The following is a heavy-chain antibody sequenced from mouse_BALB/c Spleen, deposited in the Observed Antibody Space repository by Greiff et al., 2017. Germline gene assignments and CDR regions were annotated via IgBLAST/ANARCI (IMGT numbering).Heavy chain of an antibody. CDR1: GFTFSSYG. D-gene: IGHD2-4*01. CDR2: ISSGGSYT. CDR3: ATRSTMITTRDFDY. J-gene: IGHJ2*01. V-gene: IGHV5-6*02. Sequence: EVMLVESGGDLVKPGGSLKLSCAASGFTFSSYGMSWVRQTPDKRLEWVATISSGGSYTYYPDSVKGRFTISRDNAKNTLYLQMSSLKSEDTAMYYCATRSTMITTRDFDYWGQGTTLTVSS.